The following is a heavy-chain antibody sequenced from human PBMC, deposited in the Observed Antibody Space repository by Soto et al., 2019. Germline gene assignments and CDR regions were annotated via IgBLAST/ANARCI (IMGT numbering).Heavy chain of an antibody. CDR2: VYPSGSDV. J-gene: IGHJ5*02. Sequence: PVESLKISCQGTGYRFSSSWIGWVRQKPGKGLEWLGNVYPSGSDVRYSPAFEGQVTISADNSINTAYSQLLYLKASYKVIYYCRTGGISHFDPWGQGTRVNVSS. V-gene: IGHV5-51*01. CDR3: RTGGISHFDP. D-gene: IGHD3-3*02. CDR1: GYRFSSSW.